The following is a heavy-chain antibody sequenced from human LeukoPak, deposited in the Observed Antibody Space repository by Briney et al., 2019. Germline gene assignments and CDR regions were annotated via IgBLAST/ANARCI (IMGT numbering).Heavy chain of an antibody. CDR3: TTDGCSSTSCYYGWFDP. CDR1: GFTFSRYW. D-gene: IGHD2-2*01. Sequence: GGSLRLSCAASGFTFSRYWMSWVRQAPGKGLEWVGRIKSKTDGGTTDYAAPVKGRFTISRDDSKNTLYLQMNSLKTEDTAVYYCTTDGCSSTSCYYGWFDPWGQGTLVTVSS. CDR2: IKSKTDGGTT. V-gene: IGHV3-15*01. J-gene: IGHJ5*02.